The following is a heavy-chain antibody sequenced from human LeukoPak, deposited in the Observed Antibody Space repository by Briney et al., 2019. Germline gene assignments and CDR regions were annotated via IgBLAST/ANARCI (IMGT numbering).Heavy chain of an antibody. CDR2: ISSSSSTI. J-gene: IGHJ4*02. V-gene: IGHV3-11*01. CDR3: AKSSVSVVVVPAAIRF. D-gene: IGHD2-2*02. Sequence: GGSLRLSCAASGFTFSDSYMSWIRQAPGKGLEWVSYISSSSSTIYYADSVKGRFTISRDNSKNTLYLQMNSLRAEDTAVYYCAKSSVSVVVVPAAIRFWGQGTLVTVSS. CDR1: GFTFSDSY.